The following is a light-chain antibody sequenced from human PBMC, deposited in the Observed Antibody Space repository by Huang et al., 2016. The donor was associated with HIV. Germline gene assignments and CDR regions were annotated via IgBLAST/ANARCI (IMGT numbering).Light chain of an antibody. Sequence: DIVMTQSPDSPAVSLGERATINCKSSQSVLDSSNNKNYLAWYQKKPGQPPNLLIYWASTREAGVPDRCSGSGSGTDFTLSISSLQAEDVAVYYCQQYSNARTFGQGTKVEIK. CDR1: QSVLDSSNNKNY. V-gene: IGKV4-1*01. CDR3: QQYSNART. CDR2: WAS. J-gene: IGKJ1*01.